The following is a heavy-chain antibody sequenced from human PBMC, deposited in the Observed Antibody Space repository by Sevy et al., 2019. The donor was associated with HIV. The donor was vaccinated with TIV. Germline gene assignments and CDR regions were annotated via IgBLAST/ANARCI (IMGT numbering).Heavy chain of an antibody. V-gene: IGHV4-59*01. CDR3: GSEGPSYYDRSGYYRFDY. Sequence: SETLSLTYSVSGGSISSYYWSWIRQPPGKGLERIGSFYYSGKNIYSPSLKSRGTISVDTSKNQFSLKLMSVTAADTAVYYCGSEGPSYYDRSGYYRFDYWGQGTLVTVSS. CDR2: FYYSGKN. CDR1: GGSISSYY. J-gene: IGHJ4*02. D-gene: IGHD3-22*01.